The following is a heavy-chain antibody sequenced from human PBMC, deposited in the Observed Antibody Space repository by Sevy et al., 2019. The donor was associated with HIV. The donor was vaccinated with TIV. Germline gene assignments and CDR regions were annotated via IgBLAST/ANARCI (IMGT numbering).Heavy chain of an antibody. CDR1: VFTFTTYW. CDR2: INSDGSIT. V-gene: IGHV3-74*01. J-gene: IGHJ4*02. CDR3: ARDQFSYFDY. D-gene: IGHD3-3*01. Sequence: GGSLRLSCATSVFTFTTYWMHWVRQSPGKGLVWVSRINSDGSITDYADSVKGRFTMSRDNAKNTLYLQMNSLRAEDTAVYYCARDQFSYFDYWGQGTPGHRLL.